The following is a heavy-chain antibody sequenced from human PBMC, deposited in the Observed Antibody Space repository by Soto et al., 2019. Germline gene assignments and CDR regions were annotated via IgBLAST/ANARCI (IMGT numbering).Heavy chain of an antibody. CDR2: IYYSGST. Sequence: LETLSLTCTVSGGSISSYYWSWIRQPPGKGLEWIGYIYYSGSTNYNPSLKSRVTISVDTSKNQFSLKLSSVTAADTAVYYCARGLSIMDNWFDPWGQGTLVTVSS. CDR1: GGSISSYY. J-gene: IGHJ5*02. CDR3: ARGLSIMDNWFDP. D-gene: IGHD3-16*01. V-gene: IGHV4-59*01.